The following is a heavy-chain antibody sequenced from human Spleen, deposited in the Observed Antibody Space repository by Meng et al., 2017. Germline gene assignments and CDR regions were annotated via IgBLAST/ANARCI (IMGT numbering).Heavy chain of an antibody. CDR2: VGHDGNSE. V-gene: IGHV3-30-3*01. D-gene: IGHD2-15*01. Sequence: QVQLVESVGCVVQPGSALRLSCATSGFTFTNYAMHWVRQAPDKGLEWVAMVGHDGNSECYADSVKGRFTISRDNSKSTLYLQMSSLGAEDTAVYYCAKALVGKDYWGQGTLVTVSS. J-gene: IGHJ4*02. CDR3: AKALVGKDY. CDR1: GFTFTNYA.